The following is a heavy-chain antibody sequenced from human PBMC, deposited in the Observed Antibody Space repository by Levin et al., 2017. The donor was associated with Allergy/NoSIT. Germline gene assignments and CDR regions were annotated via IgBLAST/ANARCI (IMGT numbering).Heavy chain of an antibody. CDR2: IYHSGST. D-gene: IGHD3-22*01. Sequence: SQTLSLTCAVSGYSISSGYYWGWIRQPPGKGLEWIGSIYHSGSTYYNPSLKSRVTISVDTSKNQFSLKLSSVTAADTAVYYCARASIHYYDSSGYYAGWGQGTLVTVSS. V-gene: IGHV4-38-2*01. CDR1: GYSISSGYY. CDR3: ARASIHYYDSSGYYAG. J-gene: IGHJ4*02.